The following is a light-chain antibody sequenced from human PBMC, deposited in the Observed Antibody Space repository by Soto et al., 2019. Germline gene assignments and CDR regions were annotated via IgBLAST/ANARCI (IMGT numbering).Light chain of an antibody. CDR3: AAWDDTVRSYV. V-gene: IGLV1-47*01. CDR2: RDN. Sequence: QSVLTQPPSVSGTPGQRVTISCSGGISNIGTNYVHWFQQLPGTAPKVLSNRDNQRPSGVPDRFSGSKSGTSASLAISGLRYEDEAAYYCAAWDDTVRSYVFGTGTKVTVL. CDR1: ISNIGTNY. J-gene: IGLJ1*01.